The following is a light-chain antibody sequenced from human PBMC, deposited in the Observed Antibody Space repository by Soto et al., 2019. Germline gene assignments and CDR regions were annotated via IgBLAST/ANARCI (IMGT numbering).Light chain of an antibody. CDR1: QSISSW. Sequence: DIQMTQSPSPLSASVGDRVTITCRASQSISSWLAWYQQKPGKAPKLLIYKASSLESGVPSRFSGSGSGTEFTLNISSLQPDDFATYYGQQYNSYWTFGQGTKVEIK. CDR2: KAS. J-gene: IGKJ1*01. V-gene: IGKV1-5*03. CDR3: QQYNSYWT.